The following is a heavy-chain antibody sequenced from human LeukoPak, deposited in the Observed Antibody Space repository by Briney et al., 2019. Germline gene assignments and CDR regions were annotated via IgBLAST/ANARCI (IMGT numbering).Heavy chain of an antibody. J-gene: IGHJ5*02. D-gene: IGHD3-9*01. CDR2: ISGSGGST. CDR3: SKDKRYLVDP. Sequence: GGSLRLSCAASGFTFSSYAMSWVRQAPGKGLEWVSAISGSGGSTYYADSVKGRFTISRDNSKNALYLQMNSLRAEDTAVYYCSKDKRYLVDPWGQGTLVTVSS. CDR1: GFTFSSYA. V-gene: IGHV3-23*01.